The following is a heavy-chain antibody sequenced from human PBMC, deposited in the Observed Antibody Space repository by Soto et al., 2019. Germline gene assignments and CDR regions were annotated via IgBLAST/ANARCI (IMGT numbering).Heavy chain of an antibody. CDR2: IIPVFGTT. V-gene: IGHV1-69*13. D-gene: IGHD3-16*01. Sequence: SVKVSCKDSGGLFSSFAISWVRQAPGQGLEWMGGIIPVFGTTNYAQKFQDRATITADESTNTDHMGLSSLRSDDTAMYYCARGGGPYVWFNEFWGQGTQVTVSS. CDR1: GGLFSSFA. CDR3: ARGGGPYVWFNEF. J-gene: IGHJ4*02.